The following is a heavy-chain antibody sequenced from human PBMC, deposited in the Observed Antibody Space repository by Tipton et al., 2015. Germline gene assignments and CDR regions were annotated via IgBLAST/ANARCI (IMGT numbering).Heavy chain of an antibody. V-gene: IGHV4-59*08. Sequence: TLSLTCNVSGGSITSYYWSWIRQPPGKGLEWIGYIYYSGSTKYSPSLKSRVTISVDSSKTQLSLKLSSVTAADTAVYYCARTYDFTAYSPVGCWGQGTLVTVSS. CDR1: GGSITSYY. CDR2: IYYSGST. D-gene: IGHD3-3*01. J-gene: IGHJ4*02. CDR3: ARTYDFTAYSPVGC.